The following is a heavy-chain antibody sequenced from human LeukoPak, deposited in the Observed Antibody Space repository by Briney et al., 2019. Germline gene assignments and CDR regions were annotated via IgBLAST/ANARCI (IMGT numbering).Heavy chain of an antibody. D-gene: IGHD2-15*01. J-gene: IGHJ6*03. CDR3: ARAVGFLSYYMDV. CDR1: GFTFSSYA. Sequence: GGSLRLSCAASGFTFSSYAMHWVRQAPGKGLEWVAVISYDGSNKYYADSVKGRFTISRDNSKNSLYLQMNSLRAEDTAVYYCARAVGFLSYYMDVWGKGTTVTISS. V-gene: IGHV3-30*04. CDR2: ISYDGSNK.